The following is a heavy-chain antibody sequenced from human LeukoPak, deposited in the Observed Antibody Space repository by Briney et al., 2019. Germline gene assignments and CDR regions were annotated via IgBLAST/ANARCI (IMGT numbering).Heavy chain of an antibody. CDR3: ARDGTAAGLYFDL. Sequence: GGSLRLSCAVSGFTFTDYWMNWVRQAPGKGLEWVTSIRQDGGEKSYVDSVKGRFTISRDNTKSSLYLQINSLRAEDTAVYYCARDGTAAGLYFDLWGQGTLVTVSS. V-gene: IGHV3-7*01. D-gene: IGHD6-13*01. CDR2: IRQDGGEK. J-gene: IGHJ4*01. CDR1: GFTFTDYW.